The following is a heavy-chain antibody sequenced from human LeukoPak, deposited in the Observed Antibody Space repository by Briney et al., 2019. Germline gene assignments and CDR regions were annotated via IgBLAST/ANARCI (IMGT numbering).Heavy chain of an antibody. CDR1: GRSISSYY. Sequence: SETLSLTCTVSGRSISSYYWSWIRQPPGKGLEWIGYIYYSGSTNYNPSLKSRVTISVDTSKNQFSLKLSSVTAADTAVYYCASDYYDSSGYGYWGQGTLVTVSS. V-gene: IGHV4-59*08. CDR3: ASDYYDSSGYGY. CDR2: IYYSGST. J-gene: IGHJ4*02. D-gene: IGHD3-22*01.